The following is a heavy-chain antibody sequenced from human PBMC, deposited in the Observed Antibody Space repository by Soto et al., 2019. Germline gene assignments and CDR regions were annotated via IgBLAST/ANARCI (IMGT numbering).Heavy chain of an antibody. CDR1: GYSISSGYY. D-gene: IGHD6-6*01. V-gene: IGHV4-38-2*02. Sequence: SETLSLTCAVSGYSISSGYYWGWIRQSPGKGLEWIGSVYLSGVTYFNPSLKSRVTISVDTSKNQFSLKLNSMTAADTAVYYCARDDRDSTSPTFDYWGQGVLVTVSS. CDR3: ARDDRDSTSPTFDY. J-gene: IGHJ4*02. CDR2: VYLSGVT.